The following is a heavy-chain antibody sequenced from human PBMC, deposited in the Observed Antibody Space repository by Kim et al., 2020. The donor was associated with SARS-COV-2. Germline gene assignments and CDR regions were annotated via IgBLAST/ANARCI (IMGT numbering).Heavy chain of an antibody. V-gene: IGHV4-34*01. CDR1: GGSFSGYY. J-gene: IGHJ6*02. CDR2: INHSGST. D-gene: IGHD1-1*01. Sequence: SETLSLTCAVYGGSFSGYYWSWIRQPPGKGLEWIGEINHSGSTNYNPSLKSRVTISVDTSKNQFSLKLSSVTAAATAVYYCAREKLYYYYGMDVWGQGTT. CDR3: AREKLYYYYGMDV.